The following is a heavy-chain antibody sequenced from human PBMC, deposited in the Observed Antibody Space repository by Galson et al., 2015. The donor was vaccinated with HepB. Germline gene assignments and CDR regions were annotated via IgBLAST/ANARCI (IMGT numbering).Heavy chain of an antibody. CDR1: GFTFSSYS. CDR3: ARDARDEYSSGSAAGAFDI. Sequence: SLRLSCAASGFTFSSYSMNWVRQDPGKGLEWVSYISSSSSTIYYADSVKGRFTISRDNAKNSLYLQMNSLRDEDTAVYYCARDARDEYSSGSAAGAFDIWGQGTMVTVSS. J-gene: IGHJ3*02. CDR2: ISSSSSTI. V-gene: IGHV3-48*02. D-gene: IGHD6-19*01.